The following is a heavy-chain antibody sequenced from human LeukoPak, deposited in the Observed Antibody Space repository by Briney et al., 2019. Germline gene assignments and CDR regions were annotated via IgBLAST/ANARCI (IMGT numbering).Heavy chain of an antibody. Sequence: PGGSLRLSCAASGFTFSSYSMNWVRQAPGKGLGWVSYISSSSSTIYYADSVKGRFTISRDNAKNSLYLQMNSLRAEDTAVYYCARMEQSTYYYYGMDVWGQGTTVTVSS. D-gene: IGHD6-19*01. CDR3: ARMEQSTYYYYGMDV. CDR1: GFTFSSYS. J-gene: IGHJ6*02. V-gene: IGHV3-48*01. CDR2: ISSSSSTI.